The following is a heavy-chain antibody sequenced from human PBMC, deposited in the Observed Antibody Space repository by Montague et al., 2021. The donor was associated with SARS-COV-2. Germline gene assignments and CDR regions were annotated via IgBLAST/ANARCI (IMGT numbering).Heavy chain of an antibody. J-gene: IGHJ4*02. CDR1: GDSVSSSY. V-gene: IGHV4-59*08. Sequence: SETLSLTCTVSGDSVSSSYWSWIRQTPGTGLEWLGYISFIGSTNHNPSLSRRVSISVTTPKNQFSLKLSAVTAADTGVYYCVRHSGYYDRRGYYDNWGRGTLDTVSS. D-gene: IGHD3-22*01. CDR3: VRHSGYYDRRGYYDN. CDR2: ISFIGST.